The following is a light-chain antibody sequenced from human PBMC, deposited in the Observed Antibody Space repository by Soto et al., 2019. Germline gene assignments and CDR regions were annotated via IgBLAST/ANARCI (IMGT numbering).Light chain of an antibody. CDR3: QQSYSALLP. CDR1: QTISSW. J-gene: IGKJ1*01. V-gene: IGKV1-5*03. CDR2: KSS. Sequence: QMTQAPSTRSGREGDRGTITCLASQTISSWLSCYQQKPGQSPKLLIYKSSTFQSGVPSSFSGSGSGTDFTLTTSILQPEDSPTYYCQQSYSALLPFRQGSK.